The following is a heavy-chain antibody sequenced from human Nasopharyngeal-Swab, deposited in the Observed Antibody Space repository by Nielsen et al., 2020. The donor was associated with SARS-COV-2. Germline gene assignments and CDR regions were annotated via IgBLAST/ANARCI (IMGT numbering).Heavy chain of an antibody. V-gene: IGHV3-30-3*01. J-gene: IGHJ4*02. CDR3: AREWINNFDY. CDR2: ISYDGDNK. Sequence: GGSLRLSCAASGFTFSTYSMHWVRQAAGKGLEWVADISYDGDNKYYADSVKGRFTISRDNSKNTLYLQMNSLRAEDTAVYYCAREWINNFDYWGQGTLVTVSS. D-gene: IGHD5-12*01. CDR1: GFTFSTYS.